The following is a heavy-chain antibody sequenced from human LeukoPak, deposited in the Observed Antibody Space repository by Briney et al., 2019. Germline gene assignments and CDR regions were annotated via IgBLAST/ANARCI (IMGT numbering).Heavy chain of an antibody. D-gene: IGHD3-10*01. CDR2: IWYDGTKE. Sequence: GMSLRLSCGASGFTFRSYGMYWVRQAPGKGLEWVAVIWYDGTKEYYADSVKGRFSISRDNSKNTLFLRMNSLRAEDTAVYYCARVRGRNYGSGSYAGLDVWGKGTTVTVSS. V-gene: IGHV3-33*07. CDR3: ARVRGRNYGSGSYAGLDV. CDR1: GFTFRSYG. J-gene: IGHJ6*04.